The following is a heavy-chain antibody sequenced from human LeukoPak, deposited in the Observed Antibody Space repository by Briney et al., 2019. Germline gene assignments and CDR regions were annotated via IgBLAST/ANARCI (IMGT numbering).Heavy chain of an antibody. J-gene: IGHJ5*02. Sequence: PSETLSLTCAVSGGSISSDNWWSWVRQPPGKGLEWIGEIYHSGSTNYNPSLKSRVTISLDTSKNQFSLKLNSVTAADTAVYYCARWGSGWDHWFDPWGQGTLVTVSS. CDR1: GGSISSDNW. V-gene: IGHV4-4*02. D-gene: IGHD6-19*01. CDR2: IYHSGST. CDR3: ARWGSGWDHWFDP.